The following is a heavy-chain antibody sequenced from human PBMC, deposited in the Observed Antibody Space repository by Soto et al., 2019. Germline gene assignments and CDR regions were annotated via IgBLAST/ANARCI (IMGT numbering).Heavy chain of an antibody. CDR1: GGSFSGYY. V-gene: IGHV4-34*01. Sequence: PSETLSLTCAVYGGSFSGYYWSWIRQPPGKGLEWIGEINHSGSTNYNPSLKSRVTISVDTPKNQFSLKLSSVTAADTAVYYCARGGDIAAAGLYNWFDPWGQGTLVTVSS. CDR3: ARGGDIAAAGLYNWFDP. CDR2: INHSGST. J-gene: IGHJ5*02. D-gene: IGHD6-13*01.